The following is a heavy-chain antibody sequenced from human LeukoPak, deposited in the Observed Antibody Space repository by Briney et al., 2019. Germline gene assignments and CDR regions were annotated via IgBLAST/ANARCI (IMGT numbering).Heavy chain of an antibody. D-gene: IGHD3-22*01. J-gene: IGHJ4*02. CDR1: GFTFSSYW. CDR3: ARDANVVEIVVEMRD. V-gene: IGHV3-7*01. CDR2: IKQDGSEK. Sequence: GGSLRLSCAASGFTFSSYWMSWVRQAPGKGLEWVANIKQDGSEKYYVDSVKGRFTISRDNAKNSLYLQMNSLRAEDTAVYYCARDANVVEIVVEMRDWGQGTLVTVSS.